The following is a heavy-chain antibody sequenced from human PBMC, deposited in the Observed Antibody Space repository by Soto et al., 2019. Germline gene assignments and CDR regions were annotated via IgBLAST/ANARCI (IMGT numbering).Heavy chain of an antibody. CDR2: IYPGDSDT. Sequence: PGESLKISCQGSGDSFTSYWIGCVRQMPGKGLEWMGIIYPGDSDTRYSPSFQGQVTISADKSISTAYLQWSSLKASDTAMYYCARHGSSSVYYYYGMDVWGQGTTVTVSS. D-gene: IGHD6-6*01. V-gene: IGHV5-51*01. J-gene: IGHJ6*02. CDR3: ARHGSSSVYYYYGMDV. CDR1: GDSFTSYW.